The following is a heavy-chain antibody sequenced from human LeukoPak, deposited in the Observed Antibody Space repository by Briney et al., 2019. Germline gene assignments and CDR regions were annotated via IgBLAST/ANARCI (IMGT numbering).Heavy chain of an antibody. CDR2: IYTSGST. CDR3: VRQYYDILTGYSDLFDI. J-gene: IGHJ3*02. V-gene: IGHV4-4*08. D-gene: IGHD3-9*01. Sequence: PSETLSLTCTASGGSISSYYWSWIRQPPGKGLEWIGYIYTSGSTNYNPSLMSRVTISVDTSKNQFSLKLTSVTAADTSVYYCVRQYYDILTGYSDLFDIWGPGTKVIVSS. CDR1: GGSISSYY.